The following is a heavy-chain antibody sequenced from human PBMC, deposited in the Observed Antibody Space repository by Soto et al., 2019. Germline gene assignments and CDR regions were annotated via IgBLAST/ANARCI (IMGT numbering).Heavy chain of an antibody. CDR3: ARAPYTWGWRYYFDY. CDR2: ISSSSTK. D-gene: IGHD2-2*02. CDR1: GFTFSSYS. V-gene: IGHV3-48*02. J-gene: IGHJ4*02. Sequence: GGSLRLSCAASGFTFSSYSMNWVRQAPGKGLEWVSDISSSSTKYYADSVKGRFTISRDNAKNSLYLQMNSLRDEDTAVYYSARAPYTWGWRYYFDYWGQGTLVTVSS.